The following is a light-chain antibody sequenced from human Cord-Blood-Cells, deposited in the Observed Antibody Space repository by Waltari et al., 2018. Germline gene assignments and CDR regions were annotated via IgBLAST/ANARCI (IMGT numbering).Light chain of an antibody. J-gene: IGLJ3*02. Sequence: NFMLTQPHSVSESPGKTVTISCTRSSGSIASNYVQWYQQRPGSSPTTVIYEDNQRPSVVPDRFSGSIDSSSNSASLTISGLKTEDEADYYCQSYDSIWVFGGGTKLTVL. CDR2: EDN. CDR3: QSYDSIWV. V-gene: IGLV6-57*01. CDR1: SGSIASNY.